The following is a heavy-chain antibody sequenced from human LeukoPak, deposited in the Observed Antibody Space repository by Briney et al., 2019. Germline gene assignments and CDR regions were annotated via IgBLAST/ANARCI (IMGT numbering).Heavy chain of an antibody. CDR2: FDPEDGET. V-gene: IGHV1-24*01. D-gene: IGHD2-2*01. Sequence: GASVKVSCKVSGYTLTELSMHWVRQAPGKGLEWMGGFDPEDGETIYAQKFQGRVTMTEDTSTDTAYMELSSLRSEDTAAYYCATDQDQLLHGGFDYWGQGTLVTVSS. J-gene: IGHJ4*02. CDR3: ATDQDQLLHGGFDY. CDR1: GYTLTELS.